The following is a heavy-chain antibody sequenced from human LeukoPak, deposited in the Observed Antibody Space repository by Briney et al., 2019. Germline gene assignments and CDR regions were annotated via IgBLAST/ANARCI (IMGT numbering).Heavy chain of an antibody. V-gene: IGHV3-23*01. CDR2: ISGSGGNT. Sequence: GGSLRLSCAASRFTFSSYFMSWVRQAPGKGLEWVSVISGSGGNTYYADSVKGRFTISRDNSKNTQYLQMNSLRAEDTAVYYCAKDVPGGWWYFDLWGRGTLVTVSS. CDR3: AKDVPGGWWYFDL. CDR1: RFTFSSYF. J-gene: IGHJ2*01. D-gene: IGHD6-19*01.